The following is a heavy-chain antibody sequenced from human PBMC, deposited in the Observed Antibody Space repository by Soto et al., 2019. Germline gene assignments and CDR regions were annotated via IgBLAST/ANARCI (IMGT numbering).Heavy chain of an antibody. V-gene: IGHV1-8*01. Sequence: ASVKVSCKASGYTFTSYDINWVRQATGQGLEWMGWMNPNSGNTGYAQKFQGRVTMTRNTSISTAYMELSSLRSEDTAVYYCARQFGYSSGWYSKNILYYHYYYMDVWGKGTTVTVSS. CDR2: MNPNSGNT. J-gene: IGHJ6*03. CDR3: ARQFGYSSGWYSKNILYYHYYYMDV. CDR1: GYTFTSYD. D-gene: IGHD6-19*01.